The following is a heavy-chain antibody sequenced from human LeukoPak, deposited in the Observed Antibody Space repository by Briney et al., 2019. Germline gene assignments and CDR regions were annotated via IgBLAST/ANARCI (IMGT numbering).Heavy chain of an antibody. CDR1: GYSFTSYW. CDR3: ARPDTAMVYLGSLDI. D-gene: IGHD5-18*01. J-gene: IGHJ3*02. CDR2: IYPGDSDT. V-gene: IGHV5-51*01. Sequence: GESLKISCKGSGYSFTSYWIGWVRQMPGKGLEWMGIIYPGDSDTRYSPSFQGQVTISVDKSISTAYLQWSSLKASDTAMYYCARPDTAMVYLGSLDIWGQGTMVTVSS.